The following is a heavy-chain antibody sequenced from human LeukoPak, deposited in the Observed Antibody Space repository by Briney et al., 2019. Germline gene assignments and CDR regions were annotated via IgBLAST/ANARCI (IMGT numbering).Heavy chain of an antibody. CDR1: GFTFSSSA. Sequence: GGSLRLSCAASGFTFSSSAMSWVPQAPGKGLEWVSAISNNGGYTYYADSVQGRFTISRDNSKSTLCLQMNSLRAEDTAVYYCARERDSSGWYLDYWGQGTLVTVSS. D-gene: IGHD6-19*01. V-gene: IGHV3-23*01. CDR3: ARERDSSGWYLDY. CDR2: ISNNGGYT. J-gene: IGHJ4*02.